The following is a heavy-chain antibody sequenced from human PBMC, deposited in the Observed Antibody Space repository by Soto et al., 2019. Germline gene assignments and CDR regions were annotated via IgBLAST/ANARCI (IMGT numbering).Heavy chain of an antibody. D-gene: IGHD6-6*01. V-gene: IGHV1-69*12. CDR1: GGTFSSYA. Sequence: QVQLVQSGAEVKKPGSSVKVSCKASGGTFSSYAISWVRQAPGQGLEWMGGIIPIFGTANYAQKFQGRVTITADESTSTAYMELSSLRAEDTAVYYCAFEGSSSGAPLDGMDVWGQGTTVTVSS. CDR2: IIPIFGTA. CDR3: AFEGSSSGAPLDGMDV. J-gene: IGHJ6*02.